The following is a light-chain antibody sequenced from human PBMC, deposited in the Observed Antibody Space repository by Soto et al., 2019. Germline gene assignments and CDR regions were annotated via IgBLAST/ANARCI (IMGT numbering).Light chain of an antibody. CDR3: QQYNNWPWT. Sequence: EIVMTQSPATLSVSPGGRATLSCRASQSISGALAWYQQKPGQAPRLLIYGASTRATSFPARFSGSGSGTDFTITISSLQSEDCAVYYCQQYNNWPWTFGQGTKVDIK. CDR1: QSISGA. J-gene: IGKJ1*01. V-gene: IGKV3-15*01. CDR2: GAS.